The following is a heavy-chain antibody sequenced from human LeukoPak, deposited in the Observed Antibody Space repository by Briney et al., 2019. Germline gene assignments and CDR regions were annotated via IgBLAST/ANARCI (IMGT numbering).Heavy chain of an antibody. V-gene: IGHV3-30*02. CDR1: GFTFSSYG. CDR3: AKEGELSVVPAAMMKFDY. CDR2: IRYDGSNK. J-gene: IGHJ4*02. Sequence: GGSLRLSCAASGFTFSSYGMHRVRQAPGKGLEWVAFIRYDGSNKYYADSVKGRFTISRDNSKNTLYLQMNSLRAEDTAVYYCAKEGELSVVPAAMMKFDYWGQGTLVTVSS. D-gene: IGHD2-2*01.